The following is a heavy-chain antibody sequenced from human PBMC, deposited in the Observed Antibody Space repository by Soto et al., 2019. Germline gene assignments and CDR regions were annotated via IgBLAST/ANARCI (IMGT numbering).Heavy chain of an antibody. CDR3: ARKDSITIFAGWPALADY. J-gene: IGHJ4*02. D-gene: IGHD3-3*01. Sequence: PSETLSLTCTVSGGSISSSSYYWGWIRQPPGKGLEWIGSIYYSGSTYYNPSLKSRVTISVDTSKNQFSLKLSSVTAADTAVYYCARKDSITIFAGWPALADYWGQGTLVTVSS. CDR2: IYYSGST. CDR1: GGSISSSSYY. V-gene: IGHV4-39*01.